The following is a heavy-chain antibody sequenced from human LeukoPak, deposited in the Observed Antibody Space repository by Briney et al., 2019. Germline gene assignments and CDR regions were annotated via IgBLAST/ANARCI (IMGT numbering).Heavy chain of an antibody. V-gene: IGHV4-34*12. CDR2: IIHGGST. Sequence: SETLSLTCAVYGASFSGYDWSWIRQPPGKGLEWIGEIIHGGSTNYNPSLKRGVTISVDTSKNQFSLKLTSVTAADTAVYYCARGVVRGVPYLWGQGTLVTVSS. CDR1: GASFSGYD. J-gene: IGHJ4*02. D-gene: IGHD3-10*01. CDR3: ARGVVRGVPYL.